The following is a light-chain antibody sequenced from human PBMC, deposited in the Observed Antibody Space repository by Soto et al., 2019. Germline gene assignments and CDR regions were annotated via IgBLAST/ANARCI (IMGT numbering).Light chain of an antibody. Sequence: IVLTQSPATLSLWPGETAILSCRASQSVSNYLSWYQQKPGQAPRLLIYDASNRAPGIPARFSGSGSGTDFTLTIRSLEPEDFALYYCQQRDSWSTFGQGTRLEIE. CDR3: QQRDSWST. CDR2: DAS. J-gene: IGKJ5*01. V-gene: IGKV3-11*01. CDR1: QSVSNY.